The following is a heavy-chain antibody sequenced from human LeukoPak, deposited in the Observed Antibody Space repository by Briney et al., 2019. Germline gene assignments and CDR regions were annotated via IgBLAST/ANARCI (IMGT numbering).Heavy chain of an antibody. CDR2: INSDGSST. D-gene: IGHD1-26*01. Sequence: GGSLRLSCAASGFTFSSYWMHWVRHAPGKGLVWVSRINSDGSSTSYADSVKGRFTISRDNAKNTLYLQMNSLRAEDTAVYYCARGSPSYSGSYYPAPYYYMDVWGKGTTVTISS. J-gene: IGHJ6*03. CDR1: GFTFSSYW. CDR3: ARGSPSYSGSYYPAPYYYMDV. V-gene: IGHV3-74*01.